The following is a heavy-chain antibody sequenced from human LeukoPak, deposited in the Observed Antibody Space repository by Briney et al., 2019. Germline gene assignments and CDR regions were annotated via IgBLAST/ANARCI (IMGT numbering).Heavy chain of an antibody. CDR1: GYRFATCW. CDR2: IYPGDSDT. V-gene: IGHV5-51*01. Sequence: GESLKISCQGSGYRFATCWIGWVRQMPGKGLEWMGIIYPGDSDTRYSPSFQGQVTISADESISTAYLQWSSLKASDTAMYYCARHPSSSSRDRFDYWGQGTLVTVSS. D-gene: IGHD6-13*01. CDR3: ARHPSSSSRDRFDY. J-gene: IGHJ4*02.